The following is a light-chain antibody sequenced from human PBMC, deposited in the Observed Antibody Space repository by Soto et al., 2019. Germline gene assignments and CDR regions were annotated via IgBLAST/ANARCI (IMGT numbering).Light chain of an antibody. CDR2: GAS. CDR1: QSVSRN. J-gene: IGKJ4*01. Sequence: EIVMTQSPATLSVSPGERATLSCRASQSVSRNLAWYQQRPGQAPRLLIYGASTRATGIPASFSGSGSGTEFTLTISSLQSEDFAAYYCQQYNNWPLTVGGGTKVEIK. V-gene: IGKV3-15*01. CDR3: QQYNNWPLT.